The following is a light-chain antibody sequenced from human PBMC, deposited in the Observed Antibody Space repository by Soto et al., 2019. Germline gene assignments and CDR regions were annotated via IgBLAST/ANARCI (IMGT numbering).Light chain of an antibody. V-gene: IGLV2-8*01. J-gene: IGLJ1*01. CDR2: GVN. Sequence: QSVLTQPPSASGSPRQSVAISCTGTSSDVGGYNYVSWYQQHPGKAPKLMIYGVNKRPSGVPDRFSGSKSGNTASLTVSGLQAEDEADYYCSSYAGSSNVFGTGTKVTVL. CDR1: SSDVGGYNY. CDR3: SSYAGSSNV.